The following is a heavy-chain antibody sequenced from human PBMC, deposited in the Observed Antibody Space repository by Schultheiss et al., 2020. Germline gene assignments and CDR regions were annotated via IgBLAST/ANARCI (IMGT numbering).Heavy chain of an antibody. Sequence: SLRLSCAASGFTFSNYWMSWVRQAPGKGLEWVSGISWNSGSIGYADSVKGRFTISRDNAKNSLYLQMNSLRADDTALYYCAKGLSLAGASIDYWGQGTLVTVSS. V-gene: IGHV3-9*01. CDR1: GFTFSNYW. D-gene: IGHD1-26*01. J-gene: IGHJ4*02. CDR2: ISWNSGSI. CDR3: AKGLSLAGASIDY.